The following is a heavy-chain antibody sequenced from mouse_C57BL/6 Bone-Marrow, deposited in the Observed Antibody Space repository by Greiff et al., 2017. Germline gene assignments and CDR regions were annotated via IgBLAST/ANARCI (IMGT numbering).Heavy chain of an antibody. J-gene: IGHJ4*01. Sequence: VQLQQSGAELVRPGSSVKMSCKTSGYTFTSSGINRVKQRPGQGLEWIGYIYTGNGYTEYNEKFKGKATLTSDTSSSTAYMQLSSLTSEDSAIYFCARGGGNYYGSSPYYYAMDYWGQGTSVTVSS. CDR2: IYTGNGYT. D-gene: IGHD1-1*01. V-gene: IGHV1-58*01. CDR1: GYTFTSSG. CDR3: ARGGGNYYGSSPYYYAMDY.